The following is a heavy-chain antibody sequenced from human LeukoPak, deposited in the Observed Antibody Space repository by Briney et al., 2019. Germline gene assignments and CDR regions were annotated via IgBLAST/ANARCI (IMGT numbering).Heavy chain of an antibody. CDR2: IYSGGST. CDR3: ARENIYSSSWYWTAFDI. Sequence: PGGSLRLSCAASGFTVSSNYMSWVRQAPGKGLEWVSVIYSGGSTYYADSVKGRFTISRDNSKNTLYLQMNSLRAEDTAVYYCARENIYSSSWYWTAFDIWGQGTMVTVSS. CDR1: GFTVSSNY. V-gene: IGHV3-53*05. J-gene: IGHJ3*02. D-gene: IGHD6-13*01.